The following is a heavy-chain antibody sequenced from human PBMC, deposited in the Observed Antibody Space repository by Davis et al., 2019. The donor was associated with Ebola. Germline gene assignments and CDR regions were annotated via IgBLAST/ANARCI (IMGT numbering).Heavy chain of an antibody. V-gene: IGHV4-39*07. J-gene: IGHJ3*02. CDR1: GGSISSSSYY. Sequence: SETLSLTCTVSGGSISSSSYYWGWIRQPPGKGLEWIGSIYYSGSTYYNPSLKSRVTISVDTSKNQFSLKLSSVTAADTAVYYCARELWYYGSGSYALGAFDIWGQGTMVTVSS. D-gene: IGHD3-10*01. CDR3: ARELWYYGSGSYALGAFDI. CDR2: IYYSGST.